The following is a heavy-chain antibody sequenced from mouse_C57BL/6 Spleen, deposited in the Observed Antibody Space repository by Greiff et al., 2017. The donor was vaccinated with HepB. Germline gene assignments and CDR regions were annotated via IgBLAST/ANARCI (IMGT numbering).Heavy chain of an antibody. J-gene: IGHJ2*01. D-gene: IGHD2-2*01. V-gene: IGHV5-4*01. CDR2: ISDGGSYT. Sequence: EVHLVESGGGLVKPGGSLKLSCAASGFTFSSYAMSWVRQTPEKRLEWVATISDGGSYTYYPDNVKGRFTISRDNAKNNLYLQMSHLKSEDTAMYYCAREGVTTLYYFDYWGQGTTLTVSS. CDR1: GFTFSSYA. CDR3: AREGVTTLYYFDY.